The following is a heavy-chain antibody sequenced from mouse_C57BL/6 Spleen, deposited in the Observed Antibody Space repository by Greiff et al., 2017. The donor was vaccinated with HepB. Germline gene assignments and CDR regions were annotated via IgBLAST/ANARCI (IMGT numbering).Heavy chain of an antibody. D-gene: IGHD1-1*01. Sequence: EVQLQQSGPELVKPGASVKISCKASGYTFTDYYMNWVKQSHGKSLEWIGDINPNNGGTSYNQKFKGKATLTVDKSSSTAYMELRSLTSEDSAVYYCARLATVGDYYAMDYWGQGTSVTVSS. J-gene: IGHJ4*01. CDR3: ARLATVGDYYAMDY. CDR1: GYTFTDYY. CDR2: INPNNGGT. V-gene: IGHV1-26*01.